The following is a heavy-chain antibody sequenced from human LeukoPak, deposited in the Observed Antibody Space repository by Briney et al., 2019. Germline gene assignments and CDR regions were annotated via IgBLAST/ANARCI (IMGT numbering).Heavy chain of an antibody. CDR2: IYSDGST. Sequence: PGGSLRLSCAASGFTFSSYAMSWVRQAPGKGLEWVSVIYSDGSTYYPDSVKGRFTISRDNSKNTLYLQINSLRAEDTAVYYCARVYSGSYYDYWGQGTLVTVSS. V-gene: IGHV3-66*01. D-gene: IGHD1-26*01. CDR1: GFTFSSYA. CDR3: ARVYSGSYYDY. J-gene: IGHJ4*02.